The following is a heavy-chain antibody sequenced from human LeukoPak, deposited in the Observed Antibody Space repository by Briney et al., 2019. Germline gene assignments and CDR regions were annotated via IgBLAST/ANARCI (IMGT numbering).Heavy chain of an antibody. CDR2: ISDTGKT. D-gene: IGHD1-26*01. CDR3: ATGYYEPFAT. V-gene: IGHV4-59*01. J-gene: IGHJ5*02. Sequence: SETLSLTFSVSGASLSSYYWDWLRQSPGKGLEWIGCISDTGKTDSNPSLKSRVTISLGTSKTQFSLRLRSMTAADSAVYYCATGYYEPFATWGPGILVTVSS. CDR1: GASLSSYY.